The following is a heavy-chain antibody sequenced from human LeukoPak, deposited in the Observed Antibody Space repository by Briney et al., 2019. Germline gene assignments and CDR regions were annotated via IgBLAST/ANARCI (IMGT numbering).Heavy chain of an antibody. Sequence: SVKVSCKASGGTFSSQAISWVRQAPGQGLEWMGGIIPMFGTSNYAQKFQGRVTITADKSTSTAYMELSSLRSEDTAVYYCARDGETWDYWGQGTLVTVSS. CDR3: ARDGETWDY. CDR2: IIPMFGTS. J-gene: IGHJ4*02. D-gene: IGHD3-10*01. V-gene: IGHV1-69*06. CDR1: GGTFSSQA.